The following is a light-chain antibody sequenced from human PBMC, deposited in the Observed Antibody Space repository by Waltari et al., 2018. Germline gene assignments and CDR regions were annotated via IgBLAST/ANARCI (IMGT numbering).Light chain of an antibody. CDR2: HTS. J-gene: IGKJ1*01. V-gene: IGKV3-20*01. CDR1: QSVNIY. Sequence: LVLTQSPGTLSLSPRETATISCRASQSVNIYLAWYQQKPGQAPRLLIYHTSTRAAGIPDRFSGSGSGTDFSLTISRLEPEDFAVYYCQHYLRLPATFGQGTTVEI. CDR3: QHYLRLPAT.